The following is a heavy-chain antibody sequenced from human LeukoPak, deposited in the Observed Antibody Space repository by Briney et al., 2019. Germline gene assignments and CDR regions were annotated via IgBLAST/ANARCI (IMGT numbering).Heavy chain of an antibody. D-gene: IGHD2-15*01. V-gene: IGHV1-2*02. CDR3: ARVGGYCSANSCSRIDY. CDR1: GYTFTGYY. CDR2: IYTNSGGT. J-gene: IGHJ4*01. Sequence: ASVKVSCKASGYTFTGYYIHWVRQPPGQGLEWLGWIYTNSGGTNFAQKFQGRVTMTRDTSISTAYMELTSLRSDDTAVYYCARVGGYCSANSCSRIDYWGHGTLVTVSS.